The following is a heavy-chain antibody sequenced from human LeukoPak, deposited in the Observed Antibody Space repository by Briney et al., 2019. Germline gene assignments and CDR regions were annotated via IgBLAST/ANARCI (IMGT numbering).Heavy chain of an antibody. CDR1: GFTFSNYA. J-gene: IGHJ4*02. V-gene: IGHV3-23*01. Sequence: PGGSVRLSCTAPGFTFSNYAMSWVRQAPGKGLEWVSAISGSGGSTYYADSVKGRFTISRDNSRHTLYLQMNSLRAEDTAVYYCAKCARVDWLPIDYWGQGTLVTVSS. CDR3: AKCARVDWLPIDY. CDR2: ISGSGGST. D-gene: IGHD3-9*01.